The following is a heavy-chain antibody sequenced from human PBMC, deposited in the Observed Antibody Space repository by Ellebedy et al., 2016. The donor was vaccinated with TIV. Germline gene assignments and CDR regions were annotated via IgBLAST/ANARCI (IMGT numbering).Heavy chain of an antibody. J-gene: IGHJ3*01. Sequence: LSLTCVGSGFIFSSYWMHWVRQAPGRGLEWVSRITSDGRDATHADPVKGRFTISRDNAKNSLYLQMNSLRDEDTAVYYCARGGGERLRYSFDVWGHGTMVTVSS. CDR3: ARGGGERLRYSFDV. D-gene: IGHD3-9*01. CDR2: ITSDGRDA. CDR1: GFIFSSYW. V-gene: IGHV3-74*01.